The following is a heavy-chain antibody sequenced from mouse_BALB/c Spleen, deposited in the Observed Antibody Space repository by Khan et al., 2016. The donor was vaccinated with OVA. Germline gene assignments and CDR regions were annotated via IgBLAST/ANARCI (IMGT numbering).Heavy chain of an antibody. V-gene: IGHV3-2*02. D-gene: IGHD2-2*01. CDR1: GYSITSDYA. CDR2: ISSSGST. CDR3: ARSLYYGYGYALDY. J-gene: IGHJ4*01. Sequence: QLEESGPGLVKPSQSLSLTCTVTGYSITSDYAWNWIRQFPGNKLEWMGYISSSGSTSYNPSLKGRISITRDTSKNQFFLQLKSVTTEDTATYFCARSLYYGYGYALDYWGRGTSATVSS.